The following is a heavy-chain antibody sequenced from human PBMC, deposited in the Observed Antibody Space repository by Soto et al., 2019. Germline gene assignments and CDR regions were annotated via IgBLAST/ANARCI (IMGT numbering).Heavy chain of an antibody. CDR1: GGSINSDY. V-gene: IGHV4-59*01. J-gene: IGHJ6*02. Sequence: QVQLQESVPGLVKPSETLSLTCTVSGGSINSDYWSWIRQPPEKGLEWIGYVRNSGSTNYNPSLKSRVTISVDTSKNQFSLKLSSVTAADTGVYYCARDLLSGRYGMDVWGQGTTVTVSS. D-gene: IGHD1-26*01. CDR2: VRNSGST. CDR3: ARDLLSGRYGMDV.